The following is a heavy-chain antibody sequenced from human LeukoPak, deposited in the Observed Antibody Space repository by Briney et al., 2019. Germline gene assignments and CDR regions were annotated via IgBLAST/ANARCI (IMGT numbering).Heavy chain of an antibody. CDR2: IYYSGST. CDR3: ARERHSGSYYSFDY. J-gene: IGHJ4*02. Sequence: PSETLSLTCTVSGGSISSGDYYWSWIRQPPGKGLEWIGYIYYSGSTYYNPSLKSRVTISVDTSKNQFSLKLSSVTAADTAVYYCARERHSGSYYSFDYWGQGTLVTVSS. D-gene: IGHD1-26*01. V-gene: IGHV4-30-4*08. CDR1: GGSISSGDYY.